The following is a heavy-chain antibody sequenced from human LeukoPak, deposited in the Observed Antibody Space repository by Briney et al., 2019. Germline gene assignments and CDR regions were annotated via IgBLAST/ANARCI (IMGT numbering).Heavy chain of an antibody. CDR1: GGSISTYY. V-gene: IGHV4-4*07. Sequence: SEPLSLTCTVSGGSISTYYWTWIRQPAGKGLEWIGHIYISGTTNYSPSLKSRVTMSVDTSKNQFSLKLSSVTAADTAVYYCARERTSCTNGVCRTPRWFDPWGQGILVTVSS. CDR3: ARERTSCTNGVCRTPRWFDP. J-gene: IGHJ5*02. D-gene: IGHD2-8*01. CDR2: IYISGTT.